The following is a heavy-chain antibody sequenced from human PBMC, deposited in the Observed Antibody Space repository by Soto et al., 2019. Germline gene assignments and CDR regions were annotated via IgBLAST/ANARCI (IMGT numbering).Heavy chain of an antibody. CDR3: ARGRNWNQKTYYGMDV. CDR1: GFTFSDYY. CDR2: ISSSSSYT. Sequence: XGSLRLSCAASGFTFSDYYMSWIRQAPGKGLEWVSHISSSSSYTNYADSVKGRFTISRDNAKNSLYLQMNSLGVEDTAVYYCARGRNWNQKTYYGMDVWGQGTTVTVSS. D-gene: IGHD1-1*01. J-gene: IGHJ6*02. V-gene: IGHV3-11*06.